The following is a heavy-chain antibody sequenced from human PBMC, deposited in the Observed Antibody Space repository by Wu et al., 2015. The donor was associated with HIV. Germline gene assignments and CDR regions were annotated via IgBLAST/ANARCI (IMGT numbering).Heavy chain of an antibody. CDR3: VRDQQWPTEYYHYYGMDV. J-gene: IGHJ6*02. D-gene: IGHD6-19*01. CDR2: ISISTGNS. CDR1: GYNFAAYG. V-gene: IGHV1-18*01. Sequence: QVQLVQSGAEMKKPGASVKVSCKAFGYNFAAYGVTWVRQAPGQGLEWIGWISISTGNSNFAQDFRARVTLTRDTSTNTAYMELRSLRSDDTAVYYCVRDQQWPTEYYHYYGMDVWGQGTTVTVSS.